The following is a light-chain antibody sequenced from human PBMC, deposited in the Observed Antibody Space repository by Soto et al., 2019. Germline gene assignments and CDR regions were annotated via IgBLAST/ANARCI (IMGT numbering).Light chain of an antibody. CDR3: AAWDDSLSGVV. J-gene: IGLJ2*01. CDR2: RNN. CDR1: SSNIGNNY. V-gene: IGLV1-47*01. Sequence: QSVLTQPPSASGTPGQRVTISCSGTSSNIGNNYVCWYQQLPGTAPKLLIYRNNQRPSGVPDRFSGSKSGTSASLAISGLRSDDEADYHCAAWDDSLSGVVFGGGTKLTVL.